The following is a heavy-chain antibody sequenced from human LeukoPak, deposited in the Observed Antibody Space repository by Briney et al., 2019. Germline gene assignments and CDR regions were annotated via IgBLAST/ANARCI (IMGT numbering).Heavy chain of an antibody. D-gene: IGHD1-7*01. CDR1: GYSFTNYY. CDR2: IMPSGGST. Sequence: ASVKVSCKASGYSFTNYYMHWVRQAPGQGLEWMGKIMPSGGSTSYAEKFQGRVTMTRDASTSTVYLELSSLRSEDTAVYYCAGVREGTSRDFDFWGQGTLVTVSS. V-gene: IGHV1-46*01. J-gene: IGHJ4*02. CDR3: AGVREGTSRDFDF.